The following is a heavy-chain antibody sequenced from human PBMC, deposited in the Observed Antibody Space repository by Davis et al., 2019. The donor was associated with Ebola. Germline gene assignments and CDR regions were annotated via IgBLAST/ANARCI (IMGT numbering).Heavy chain of an antibody. CDR2: INPSGGST. Sequence: ASVKVSCKASGYTFTSYYMHWVRQPPGHGLEWMGIINPSGGSTSYAPKFQGRVTMTRDTSTSTVYMELSSLRSDDTAVYYCARGRCSSTSCYISYYYYGMDVWGQGTTVTVSS. V-gene: IGHV1-46*01. CDR1: GYTFTSYY. J-gene: IGHJ6*02. D-gene: IGHD2-2*02. CDR3: ARGRCSSTSCYISYYYYGMDV.